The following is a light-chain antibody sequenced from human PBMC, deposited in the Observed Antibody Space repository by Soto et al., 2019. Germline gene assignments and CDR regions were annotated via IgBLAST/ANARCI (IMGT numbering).Light chain of an antibody. CDR3: QAWDGGTVL. Sequence: SYELTQPPSMSVSAGQTATIACSGDKLGDKYVCWYQQKSGESPILVIYQDTKRPSGIPERFSGSNSGSTATLTISGTQSIDEADYYCQAWDGGTVLFGGGTKVTVL. CDR1: KLGDKY. CDR2: QDT. V-gene: IGLV3-1*01. J-gene: IGLJ2*01.